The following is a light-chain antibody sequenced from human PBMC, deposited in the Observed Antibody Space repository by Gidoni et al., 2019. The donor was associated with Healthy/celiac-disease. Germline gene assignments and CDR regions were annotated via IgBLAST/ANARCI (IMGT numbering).Light chain of an antibody. V-gene: IGLV3-1*01. J-gene: IGLJ2*01. CDR2: QDS. CDR3: QAWDSSTGVV. CDR1: KLVDKY. Sequence: SYELTQPPSVSVSPGQTASITCAGDKLVDKYACWYQQTPGQSPVLVIYQDSKRPSGIPERFSGSNSGNTATLTISGTQAMDEADYYCQAWDSSTGVVFGGGTKLTVL.